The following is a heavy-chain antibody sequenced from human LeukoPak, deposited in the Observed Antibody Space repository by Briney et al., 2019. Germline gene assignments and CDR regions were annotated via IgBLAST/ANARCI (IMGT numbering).Heavy chain of an antibody. Sequence: ASVKVSCKASGYTFTSYGISWVRQAPGQGLEWMGWISAYNGNTNYAQKLQGRVTMTTDTSTSTAYMELRSLRSDDAAVYYCARDNNYYDSSGLSDYWGQGTLVTVSS. CDR3: ARDNNYYDSSGLSDY. CDR2: ISAYNGNT. D-gene: IGHD3-22*01. V-gene: IGHV1-18*01. J-gene: IGHJ4*02. CDR1: GYTFTSYG.